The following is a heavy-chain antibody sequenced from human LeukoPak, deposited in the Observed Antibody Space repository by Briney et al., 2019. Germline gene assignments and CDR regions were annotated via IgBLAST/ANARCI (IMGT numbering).Heavy chain of an antibody. V-gene: IGHV3-23*01. CDR1: GFTFSSYA. CDR2: ISGSGGST. D-gene: IGHD2-15*01. Sequence: PGGSLRLSCAASGFTFSSYAMSWVRQAPGKELEWVSAISGSGGSTYYADSVKGRFTISRDNSKNTLYLQMNSLRAEDTAVYYCAKDGLGDIVVVVAATSYFDYWGQGTLVTVSS. J-gene: IGHJ4*02. CDR3: AKDGLGDIVVVVAATSYFDY.